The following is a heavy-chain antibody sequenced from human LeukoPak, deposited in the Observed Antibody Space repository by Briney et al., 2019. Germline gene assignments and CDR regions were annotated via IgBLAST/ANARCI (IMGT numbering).Heavy chain of an antibody. CDR2: TYYSGST. D-gene: IGHD3-22*01. CDR3: ARHYYDSSGYQYYFDY. Sequence: SETLSLTCTVSGGSISSYYWSWIRQPPGKGLEWIGYTYYSGSTNYNPSLKSRVTISVDTSKNQFSLKLSSVTAADTAVYYCARHYYDSSGYQYYFDYWGQGTLVTVSS. J-gene: IGHJ4*02. CDR1: GGSISSYY. V-gene: IGHV4-59*01.